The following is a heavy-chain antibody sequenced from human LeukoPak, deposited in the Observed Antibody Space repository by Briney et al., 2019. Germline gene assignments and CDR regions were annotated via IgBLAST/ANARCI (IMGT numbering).Heavy chain of an antibody. CDR2: INPNSGGT. D-gene: IGHD3-22*01. CDR3: ATDYYDSSGYYYSFDY. V-gene: IGHV1-2*02. J-gene: IGHJ4*02. CDR1: GYTFTGYY. Sequence: GASVKDSCKASGYTFTGYYIHWVRQAPGQGLEWMGWINPNSGGTHYAQKFQGRVIMTRDTSISTAYMELSRLRSDDTAVYYCATDYYDSSGYYYSFDYWGQGTLVTVSS.